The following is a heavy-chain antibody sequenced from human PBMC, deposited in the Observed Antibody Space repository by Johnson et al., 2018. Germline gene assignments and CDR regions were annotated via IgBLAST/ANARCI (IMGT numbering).Heavy chain of an antibody. CDR3: ARDPASLCSGDTCYGGWGALDI. D-gene: IGHD2-15*01. V-gene: IGHV3-7*01. CDR2: MRQDGSEK. J-gene: IGHJ3*02. CDR1: GFTFSTHW. Sequence: VQLVQSGGGLVQPGGSLRLSCAASGFTFSTHWMSWVRQSPGKGLEWVANMRQDGSEKYNVDSVKGRFTISRDNAKNSLYLQMNSLSAEDTAVYYCARDPASLCSGDTCYGGWGALDIWGQGTMVTVSS.